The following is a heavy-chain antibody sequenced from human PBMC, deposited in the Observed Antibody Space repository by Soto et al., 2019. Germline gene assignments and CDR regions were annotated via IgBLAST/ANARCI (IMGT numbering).Heavy chain of an antibody. Sequence: LRLSCAASGFTFSSYGMHWVRQAPGKGLEWVAVISYDGSNKYYADSVKGRFTISRDNSKNTLYLQMNSLRAEDTAVYYCAKERIVGATYYFDYWGQGNLVTVSS. J-gene: IGHJ4*02. V-gene: IGHV3-30*18. CDR3: AKERIVGATYYFDY. CDR1: GFTFSSYG. D-gene: IGHD1-26*01. CDR2: ISYDGSNK.